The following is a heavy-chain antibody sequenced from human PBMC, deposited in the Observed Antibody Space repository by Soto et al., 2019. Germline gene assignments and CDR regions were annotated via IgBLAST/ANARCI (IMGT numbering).Heavy chain of an antibody. CDR3: SRGILV. CDR1: GGSINSGGYC. V-gene: IGHV4-31*03. Sequence: QVQLQESGPGLVKPSQTLSLTCTVSGGSINSGGYCWSWIRQHPGKGLDWIGCISYGGSTSYNPSLKSRVTIYVDTSKKQFSLKLTSVTAADTAVYYCSRGILVWGQGALITVSS. J-gene: IGHJ4*02. D-gene: IGHD5-18*01. CDR2: ISYGGST.